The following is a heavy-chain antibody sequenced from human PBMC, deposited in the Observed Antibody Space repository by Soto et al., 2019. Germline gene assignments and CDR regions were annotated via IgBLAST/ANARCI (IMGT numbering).Heavy chain of an antibody. Sequence: GGSLRLSCAASGFTLRTYAVHWVRQAPGKGLEWVAIISYDGSYKYYADSVKGRFTISRDNSENTLYLQMNSLRAEDTAVYYCASQYRRSSEYFDYWGQGTLVTVSS. CDR2: ISYDGSYK. D-gene: IGHD6-6*01. CDR1: GFTLRTYA. V-gene: IGHV3-30-3*01. J-gene: IGHJ4*02. CDR3: ASQYRRSSEYFDY.